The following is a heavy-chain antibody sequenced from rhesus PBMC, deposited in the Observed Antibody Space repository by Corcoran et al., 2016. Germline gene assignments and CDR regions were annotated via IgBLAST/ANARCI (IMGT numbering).Heavy chain of an antibody. CDR2: NKKKAYGETP. Sequence: EVRLVESGGGLVQPGGSLRLSCAASGFTFSDYYISWVRQAPGKGLEWVARNKKKAYGETPDYAASVKGRFTISRDDSKNTLYLQMNSLKTEDTAVYYCTTTSGTYYQNYYGLDSWGQGVVVTVSS. J-gene: IGHJ6*01. CDR1: GFTFSDYY. CDR3: TTTSGTYYQNYYGLDS. V-gene: IGHV3-30*02. D-gene: IGHD3-16*01.